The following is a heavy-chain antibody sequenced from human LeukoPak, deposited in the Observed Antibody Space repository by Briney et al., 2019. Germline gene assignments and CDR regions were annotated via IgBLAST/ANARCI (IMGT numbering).Heavy chain of an antibody. V-gene: IGHV3-30*02. CDR2: IRYDGSNK. CDR1: GFTFSSYG. D-gene: IGHD2-21*02. CDR3: AKDLARGIVVVTAIGIDY. J-gene: IGHJ4*02. Sequence: GGSLRLSCAASGFTFSSYGMHWVRQAPGKGVEWVAFIRYDGSNKYYADSVKGRFTISRDNSENTLYLQMNSLRAEDTAVYYCAKDLARGIVVVTAIGIDYWGQGTLVTVSS.